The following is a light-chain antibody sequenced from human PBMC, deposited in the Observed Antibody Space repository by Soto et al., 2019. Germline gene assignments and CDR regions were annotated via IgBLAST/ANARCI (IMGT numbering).Light chain of an antibody. CDR2: TAS. CDR1: QTIGTY. CDR3: QQSYSTPQT. J-gene: IGKJ1*01. Sequence: DIPMTQSPSSLSASVGDRVTITCRASQTIGTYLNWYHQKPGKAPNLMIYTASTLQSGVPSRFSGSGSGTDFTLTISSLQAEDVATYYCQQSYSTPQTFGQGTKVEIK. V-gene: IGKV1-39*01.